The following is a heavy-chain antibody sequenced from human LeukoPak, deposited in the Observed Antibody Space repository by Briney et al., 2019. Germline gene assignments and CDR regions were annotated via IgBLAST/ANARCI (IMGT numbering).Heavy chain of an antibody. J-gene: IGHJ4*02. V-gene: IGHV6-1*01. D-gene: IGHD2-21*02. Sequence: SQTLSLTCAISGDSVSSTSAAWNWISQSPSRGLEWLGGTYYRSQWYNEYAASVISRITINSDTSKNQFSLQLNSVTPGDTAVYYCARGVTYSFDYWGQGTLVTVSS. CDR1: GDSVSSTSAA. CDR2: TYYRSQWYN. CDR3: ARGVTYSFDY.